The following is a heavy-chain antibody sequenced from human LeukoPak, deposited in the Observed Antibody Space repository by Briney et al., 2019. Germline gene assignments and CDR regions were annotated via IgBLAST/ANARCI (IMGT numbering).Heavy chain of an antibody. CDR1: GYTFTSYG. CDR3: ARDEYCSSTSCYLAEAFDI. Sequence: GASVKVSCKASGYTFTSYGISWVRQAPGQGLEWMGWISAYNGSTNYAQKLQGRVTMTTDTSTSTAYMELRSLRSDDTAVYYCARDEYCSSTSCYLAEAFDIWGQGTMVTVSS. CDR2: ISAYNGST. J-gene: IGHJ3*02. V-gene: IGHV1-18*01. D-gene: IGHD2-2*01.